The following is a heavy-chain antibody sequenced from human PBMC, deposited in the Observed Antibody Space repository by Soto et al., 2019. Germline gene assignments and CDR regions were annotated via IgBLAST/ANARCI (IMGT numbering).Heavy chain of an antibody. V-gene: IGHV4-30-2*01. CDR1: GGSISSGGYS. J-gene: IGHJ3*02. D-gene: IGHD2-15*01. CDR3: ARGPKGSSGGKAFDI. CDR2: IYHSGST. Sequence: QLQLQESGSGLVKPSQTLSPPCAVSGGSISSGGYSWSWLRQPPGNGLEWLGYIYHSGSTYYNPALTRRDTISVDRSKHQCSLTLSSVTASDTAVYYCARGPKGSSGGKAFDIWGQGTMVTVSS.